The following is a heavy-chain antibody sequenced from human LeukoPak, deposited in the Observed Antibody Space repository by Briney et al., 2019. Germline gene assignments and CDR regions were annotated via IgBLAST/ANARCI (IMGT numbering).Heavy chain of an antibody. V-gene: IGHV1-18*04. CDR2: ISGYNGIT. J-gene: IGHJ4*02. CDR1: GYTFTSYY. Sequence: ASVKVSCKASGYTFTSYYMHWVRQAPGQGLEWMGWISGYNGITNYAQKLQGRVTMTTDTSTSTAYMELRSLISDDTAVYYCARDQGIGAHIDCWGQGTLVTVSS. D-gene: IGHD6-13*01. CDR3: ARDQGIGAHIDC.